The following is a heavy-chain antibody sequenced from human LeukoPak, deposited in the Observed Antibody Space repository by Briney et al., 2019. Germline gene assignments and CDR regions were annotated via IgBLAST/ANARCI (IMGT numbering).Heavy chain of an antibody. Sequence: GGSLRLSCAASGFTFSDYYMSWIRQGPGKGLEWVSYISSSSSTIYYADSVKGRFTISRDNAKNSLYLQMNSLRAEDTAVYYCARAMSTFGGVRNYFDSWGQGTLVTVSS. CDR1: GFTFSDYY. J-gene: IGHJ4*02. D-gene: IGHD3-16*01. CDR2: ISSSSSTI. V-gene: IGHV3-11*04. CDR3: ARAMSTFGGVRNYFDS.